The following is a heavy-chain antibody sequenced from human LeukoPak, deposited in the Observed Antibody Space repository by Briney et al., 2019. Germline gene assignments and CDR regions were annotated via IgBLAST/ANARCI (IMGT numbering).Heavy chain of an antibody. CDR3: ARGSSGWDRYFDY. CDR2: IIPILGIA. D-gene: IGHD6-19*01. Sequence: SVKVSCKASGYTFTGYYMHWVRQAPGQGLEWMGRIIPILGIANYAQKFQGRVTITADKSTSTAYMELSSLRSEDTAVYYCARGSSGWDRYFDYWGQGTLVTVSS. J-gene: IGHJ4*02. CDR1: GYTFTGYY. V-gene: IGHV1-69*04.